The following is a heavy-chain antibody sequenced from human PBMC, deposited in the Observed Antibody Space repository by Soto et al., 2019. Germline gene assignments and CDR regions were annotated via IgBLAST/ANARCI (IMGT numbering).Heavy chain of an antibody. V-gene: IGHV4-59*01. Sequence: SETLSLTCTVSGGSISSYYWSWIRQPPGKGLECIGYIYYSGSTNYNPSLMSRVTISVDTSKNQFSLKLSSVTAADTAVYYCARVKPHYDILTGYYGGGGMDVWGQGTTVTVSS. CDR1: GGSISSYY. CDR3: ARVKPHYDILTGYYGGGGMDV. CDR2: IYYSGST. J-gene: IGHJ6*02. D-gene: IGHD3-9*01.